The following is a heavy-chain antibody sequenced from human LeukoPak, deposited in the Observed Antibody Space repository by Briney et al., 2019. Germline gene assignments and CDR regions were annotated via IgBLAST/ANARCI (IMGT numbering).Heavy chain of an antibody. CDR3: AELGITMIGGV. J-gene: IGHJ6*04. V-gene: IGHV3-21*01. CDR2: ITSSSSYI. D-gene: IGHD3-10*02. Sequence: GGSLRLSCAASGFTFSSYSMNWVRQAPGKGPEWVSSITSSSSYIYYADSVKGRFTISRDNAKNSLYLQMNSLRAEDTAVYYCAELGITMIGGVWGKGTTVTISS. CDR1: GFTFSSYS.